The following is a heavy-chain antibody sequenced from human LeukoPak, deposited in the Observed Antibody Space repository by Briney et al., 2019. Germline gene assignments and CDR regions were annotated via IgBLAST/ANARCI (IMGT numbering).Heavy chain of an antibody. CDR1: GGSISSSSYY. D-gene: IGHD5-18*01. J-gene: IGHJ4*02. Sequence: PSETLSLTCTVSGGSISSSSYYWGWIRQPPGKGLEWIGSIYYSGSTYYNPSLKSRVTISVDTSKNQFSLKLSSVTAADTAVYYSARAHTAMVPIDYWGQGTLVTVSS. CDR2: IYYSGST. CDR3: ARAHTAMVPIDY. V-gene: IGHV4-39*07.